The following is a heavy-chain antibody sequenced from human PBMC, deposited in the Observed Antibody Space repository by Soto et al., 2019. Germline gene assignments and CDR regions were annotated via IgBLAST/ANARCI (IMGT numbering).Heavy chain of an antibody. V-gene: IGHV3-74*01. CDR2: ISGDGGRT. CDR1: AFTFSDYY. D-gene: IGHD6-19*01. CDR3: VRDFMTMAGIQ. J-gene: IGHJ4*02. Sequence: EVQLVESGGDLVQPGGSLRLSCAASAFTFSDYYMHWVCQGPGKGPVWVSAISGDGGRTYYAGSVRGRFTISRDNAKSTVYLQMNSLRADDTAVYYCVRDFMTMAGIQWGQGTLVTVSS.